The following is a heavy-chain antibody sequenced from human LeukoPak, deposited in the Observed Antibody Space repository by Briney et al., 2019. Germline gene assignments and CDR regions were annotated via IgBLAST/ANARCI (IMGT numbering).Heavy chain of an antibody. D-gene: IGHD7-27*01. CDR3: ARKRTGDPVDY. Sequence: ASVKVSCMASGYTFTDYNVHWVRQAPGQGLEWLAWINTNSGVTIYAQHLQDRVTVTRDTSISTAYMELSRLRSDDTAVYYCARKRTGDPVDYGGQGTLVTVSA. J-gene: IGHJ4*02. CDR2: INTNSGVT. CDR1: GYTFTDYN. V-gene: IGHV1-2*02.